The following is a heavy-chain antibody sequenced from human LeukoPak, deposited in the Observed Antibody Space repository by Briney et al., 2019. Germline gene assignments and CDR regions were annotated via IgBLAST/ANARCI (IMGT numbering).Heavy chain of an antibody. Sequence: PGGSLRLSCGDSGFTFRSYEMNWVRQAPGKGLEWVAFIRYDGSNKYYTDSVKGRFTISRDNSKNTLYMRMSSLRAEDTAVYYCAKRRYDSSGHFDSWGQGTLVTVSS. D-gene: IGHD3-22*01. CDR1: GFTFRSYE. CDR2: IRYDGSNK. CDR3: AKRRYDSSGHFDS. V-gene: IGHV3-30*02. J-gene: IGHJ4*02.